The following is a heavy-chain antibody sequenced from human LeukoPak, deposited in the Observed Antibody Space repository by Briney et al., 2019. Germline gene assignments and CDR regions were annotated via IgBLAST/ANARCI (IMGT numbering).Heavy chain of an antibody. Sequence: GSLRLSCAASGFTLSIYSMNGIRQPPGKGLEWGGSIYYRGGTYYNPSLKSRVTISVDTSKNQFSLKLSSVTAADTAVYYCARHDAGDNWFDPWGQGTLVTVSS. D-gene: IGHD3-10*01. J-gene: IGHJ5*02. CDR3: ARHDAGDNWFDP. CDR2: IYYRGGT. CDR1: GFTLSIYS. V-gene: IGHV4-39*01.